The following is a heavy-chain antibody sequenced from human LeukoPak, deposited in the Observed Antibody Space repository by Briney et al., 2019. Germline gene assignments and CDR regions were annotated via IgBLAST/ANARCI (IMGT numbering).Heavy chain of an antibody. D-gene: IGHD3-3*01. CDR1: GFTFSSYA. CDR3: ARDGRPYYDFWSGYSLGMDV. Sequence: GGSLRLSCAASGFTFSSYAMSWVRQAPGEGLEYVSAISSNGGSTYYANSVKGRFTISRDNSKNTLYLQMGSLRAEDMAVYYCARDGRPYYDFWSGYSLGMDVWGQGTTVTVSS. J-gene: IGHJ6*02. CDR2: ISSNGGST. V-gene: IGHV3-64*01.